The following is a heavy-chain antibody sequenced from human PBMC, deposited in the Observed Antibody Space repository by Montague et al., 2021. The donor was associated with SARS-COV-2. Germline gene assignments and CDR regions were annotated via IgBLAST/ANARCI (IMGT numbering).Heavy chain of an antibody. Sequence: SETLSLTCAVSGGSITSENWWSWVRQPPGKGLEWIGYVYYTGSTKYNPSIKTRVTLSLDTTKNHFSLKLASVTAADAAVYYCARAQKTCFIANYVYYFDSWGLGALVTVSS. D-gene: IGHD4/OR15-4a*01. CDR2: VYYTGST. V-gene: IGHV4-61*03. CDR1: GGSITSENW. J-gene: IGHJ4*02. CDR3: ARAQKTCFIANYVYYFDS.